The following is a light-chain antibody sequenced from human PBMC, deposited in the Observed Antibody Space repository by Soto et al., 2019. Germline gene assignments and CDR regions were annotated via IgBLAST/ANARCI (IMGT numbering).Light chain of an antibody. CDR2: AAS. Sequence: DIRMTQSPSSLFASLGDRVTITCRASQTISGYINWYQQKLGKAPKLLIYAASNLQSGVPSRFSGSGSGTDYTLTISSLQPEDFATYYCQQSYSTPYTFGQGTKLEIK. CDR3: QQSYSTPYT. V-gene: IGKV1-39*01. CDR1: QTISGY. J-gene: IGKJ2*01.